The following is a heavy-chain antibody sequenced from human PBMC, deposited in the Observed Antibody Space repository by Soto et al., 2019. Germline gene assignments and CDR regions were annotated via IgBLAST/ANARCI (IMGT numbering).Heavy chain of an antibody. CDR1: GFTFSSYW. D-gene: IGHD1-26*01. J-gene: IGHJ4*02. CDR2: IKQDGSEK. V-gene: IGHV3-7*01. CDR3: ARGTNYSGSYYYFDY. Sequence: GGSLRLSCAASGFTFSSYWMSWVRQAPGKGLEWVANIKQDGSEKYYVDSVKGRFTISRDNAKNSLYLQMNSLRAEDTAVYYCARGTNYSGSYYYFDYWGQGTLVTVSS.